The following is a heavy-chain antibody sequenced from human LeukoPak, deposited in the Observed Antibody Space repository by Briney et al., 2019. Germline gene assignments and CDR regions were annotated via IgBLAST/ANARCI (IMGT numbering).Heavy chain of an antibody. CDR2: IYYSGST. Sequence: KPSETLSLTCTVSGGSISSSSYYWGWIRQPPGKGREWIGSIYYSGSTYYNPSLKSRVTISVDTSKNQFSLKLSSVTAADTAVYYCARHLLAAVNPEGYFQHWGQGTLVTVSS. V-gene: IGHV4-39*01. CDR1: GGSISSSSYY. J-gene: IGHJ1*01. D-gene: IGHD6-13*01. CDR3: ARHLLAAVNPEGYFQH.